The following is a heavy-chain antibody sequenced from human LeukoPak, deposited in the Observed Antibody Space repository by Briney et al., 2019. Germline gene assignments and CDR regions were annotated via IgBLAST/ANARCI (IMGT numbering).Heavy chain of an antibody. J-gene: IGHJ4*02. D-gene: IGHD1-26*01. CDR2: ISYDGSNK. CDR1: GFTFSSYA. V-gene: IGHV3-30*01. Sequence: LTGRSLRLSCAASGFTFSSYAMHWFRQAPGKGLEWVAVISYDGSNKYYADSVKGRFTISRDNSKNTLYLQMNSLRAEDTAVYYCARDGVSIVGATHTFDYWGQGTLVTVSS. CDR3: ARDGVSIVGATHTFDY.